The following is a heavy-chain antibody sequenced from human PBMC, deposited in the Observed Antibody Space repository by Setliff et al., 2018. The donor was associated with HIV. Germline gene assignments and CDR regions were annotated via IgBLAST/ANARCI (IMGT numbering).Heavy chain of an antibody. Sequence: PSETLSLTCTVSGDSISNHYWSWLRPPPGKGLEWIGTLYFSWGTSYNSSLKLRVTISGDTSNNQFSLNLTSVTTADTAVYYWARPVSKNFYGMDVWGLGTTVTVAS. CDR3: ARPVSKNFYGMDV. CDR2: LYFSWGT. J-gene: IGHJ6*02. V-gene: IGHV4-59*11. CDR1: GDSISNHY.